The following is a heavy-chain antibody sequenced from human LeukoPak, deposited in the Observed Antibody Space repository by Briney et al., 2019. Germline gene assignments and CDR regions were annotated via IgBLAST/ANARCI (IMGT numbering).Heavy chain of an antibody. V-gene: IGHV1-2*02. D-gene: IGHD6-13*01. CDR1: GYTFTGYY. Sequence: ASVKVSCKASGYTFTGYYMHWVRQAPGQGLEWMGWINPNSGGTNYAQKFQGRVTMTRDTSISTAYMELSRLRSDDTAVYYCARAKKQQLVLSVSWFDPWGQGTLATVSS. CDR2: INPNSGGT. J-gene: IGHJ5*02. CDR3: ARAKKQQLVLSVSWFDP.